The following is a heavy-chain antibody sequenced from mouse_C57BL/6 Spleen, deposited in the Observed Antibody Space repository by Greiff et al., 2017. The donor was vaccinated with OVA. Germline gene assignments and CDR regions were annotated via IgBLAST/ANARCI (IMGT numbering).Heavy chain of an antibody. V-gene: IGHV3-6*01. D-gene: IGHD1-1*01. CDR3: ASPISGYGSSYGAMDY. CDR1: GYSITSGYY. Sequence: ESGPGLVKPSQSLSLTCSVTGYSITSGYYWNWIRQFPGNKLEWMGYISYDGSNNYNPSLKNRIPITRDTSKNQFFLKLNSVTTEDTATYYCASPISGYGSSYGAMDYWGQGTSVTVSS. J-gene: IGHJ4*01. CDR2: ISYDGSN.